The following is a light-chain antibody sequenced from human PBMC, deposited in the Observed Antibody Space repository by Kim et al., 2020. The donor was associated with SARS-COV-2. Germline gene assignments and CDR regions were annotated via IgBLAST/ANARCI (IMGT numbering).Light chain of an antibody. CDR1: QRVSSNS. CDR2: GAS. V-gene: IGKV3-20*01. Sequence: LSPGESAALSCRASQRVSSNSLAWFQQTPGQAPRLLISGASFRATGIPDRFSGSGSGTDFTLTISRLEPEDFAVYYCHQYGTSPFTFGGGTKGISN. CDR3: HQYGTSPFT. J-gene: IGKJ4*01.